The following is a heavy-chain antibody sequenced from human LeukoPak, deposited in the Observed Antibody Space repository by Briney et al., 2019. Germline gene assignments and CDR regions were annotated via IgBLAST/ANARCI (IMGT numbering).Heavy chain of an antibody. CDR2: ISGSGGST. CDR3: AKETQWLVQGGSVDY. J-gene: IGHJ4*02. CDR1: GFTFSSYW. D-gene: IGHD6-19*01. Sequence: GGSLRLSCTASGFTFSSYWMSWVRQAPGKGLEWVSAISGSGGSTYYADSVKGRFTISRDNSKNTLYLQMNSLRAEDTAVYYCAKETQWLVQGGSVDYWGQGTLVTVSS. V-gene: IGHV3-23*01.